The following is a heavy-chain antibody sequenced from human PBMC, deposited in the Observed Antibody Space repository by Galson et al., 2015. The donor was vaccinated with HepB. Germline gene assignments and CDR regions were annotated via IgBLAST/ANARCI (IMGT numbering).Heavy chain of an antibody. D-gene: IGHD4-17*01. Sequence: SLRLSCAASGFTFSSYVMHWVRQAPGKGLVWVSRINSDGGSTSYADSVKGRFTISRDNARNTLFLQMNSLRAEDTAVYYCHTTTVTTGYYAMDVWGQGTTCTVSS. CDR1: GFTFSSYV. J-gene: IGHJ6*02. V-gene: IGHV3-74*01. CDR3: HTTTVTTGYYAMDV. CDR2: INSDGGST.